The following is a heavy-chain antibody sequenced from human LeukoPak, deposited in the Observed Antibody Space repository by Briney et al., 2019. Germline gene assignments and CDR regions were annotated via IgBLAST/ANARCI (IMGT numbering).Heavy chain of an antibody. D-gene: IGHD3-22*01. J-gene: IGHJ4*02. CDR3: ASRDPYYYDYALDY. CDR1: GGSISSGDYY. V-gene: IGHV4-30-4*01. CDR2: IYYSGST. Sequence: SETLSLTCTVSGGSISSGDYYWSWIRQPPGKGLEWIGYIYYSGSTYYNPSLKSRVTISVDKSKNQFSLKLSSVTAADTAVYYCASRDPYYYDYALDYWGQGTLVTVSS.